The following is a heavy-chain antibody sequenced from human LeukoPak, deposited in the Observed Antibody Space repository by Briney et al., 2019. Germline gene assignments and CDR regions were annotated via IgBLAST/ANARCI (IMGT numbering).Heavy chain of an antibody. CDR2: IYYSGST. D-gene: IGHD3-10*01. Sequence: KPSETLSLTCTVSGGSISSYYWSWIRQPPGKGLEWIGYIYYSGSTYYNPSLKSRVTISVDTSKNQFSLKLSSVTAADTAIYYCARDRPSSSAFDYWGQGTLVNVSS. V-gene: IGHV4-59*12. CDR1: GGSISSYY. J-gene: IGHJ4*02. CDR3: ARDRPSSSAFDY.